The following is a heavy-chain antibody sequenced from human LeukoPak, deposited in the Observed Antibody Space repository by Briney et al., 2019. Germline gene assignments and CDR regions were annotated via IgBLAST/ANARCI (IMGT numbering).Heavy chain of an antibody. J-gene: IGHJ4*02. CDR2: IYTSGST. V-gene: IGHV4-61*02. Sequence: SETLSLTCTVSGGSISSGSYYWSWIRQPAGKGLEGIGRIYTSGSTNYNPSLKSRVTISVDTSKNQFSLKLNSVTAADTAVYYCAGEYSSSPGYWGQGALVTVSS. CDR1: GGSISSGSYY. D-gene: IGHD3-22*01. CDR3: AGEYSSSPGY.